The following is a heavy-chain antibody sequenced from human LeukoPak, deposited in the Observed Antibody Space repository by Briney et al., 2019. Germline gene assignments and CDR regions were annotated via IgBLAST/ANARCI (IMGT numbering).Heavy chain of an antibody. Sequence: GGSLRLSCVASGFTFDDYAMHWVRQAPGKGLEWVSSISSSSSYIYYADSVKGRFTISRDNAKNSLYLQMNSLRAEDTAVYYCARDSSGWYFSDYWGQGTLVTVSS. D-gene: IGHD6-19*01. CDR3: ARDSSGWYFSDY. V-gene: IGHV3-21*01. CDR2: ISSSSSYI. J-gene: IGHJ4*02. CDR1: GFTFDDYA.